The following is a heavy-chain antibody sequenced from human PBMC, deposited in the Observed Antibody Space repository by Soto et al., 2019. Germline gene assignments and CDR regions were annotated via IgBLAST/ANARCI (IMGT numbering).Heavy chain of an antibody. CDR1: GYSFISYW. V-gene: IGHV5-51*01. CDR3: ARIKAASVTGFDY. D-gene: IGHD2-21*02. Sequence: GESLKISCKVSGYSFISYWIGWVRQVAGKGLEWMGIIYPGDSDTRSSPYFQGQVTISADKYINTAYLQWSSLKTSDTAIYYCARIKAASVTGFDYWAQGTLVTVSS. J-gene: IGHJ4*02. CDR2: IYPGDSDT.